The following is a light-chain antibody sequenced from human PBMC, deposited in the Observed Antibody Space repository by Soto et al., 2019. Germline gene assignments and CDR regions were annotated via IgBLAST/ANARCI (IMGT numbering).Light chain of an antibody. J-gene: IGKJ4*01. CDR3: QQYDDWPLT. CDR2: DSS. Sequence: EIVLTQSPATLSVSPGERATLSCRASQSISSNSAWYQQKPGQSPRLLIYDSSTRATDIPARFSGSGSGTEFTLTISSLQSEDFALYYCQQYDDWPLTFGGGTKVEIK. V-gene: IGKV3D-15*01. CDR1: QSISSN.